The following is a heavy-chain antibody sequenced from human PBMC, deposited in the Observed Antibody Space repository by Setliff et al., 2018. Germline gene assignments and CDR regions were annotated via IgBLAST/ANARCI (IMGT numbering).Heavy chain of an antibody. D-gene: IGHD3-22*01. J-gene: IGHJ4*02. CDR2: INNYNTNT. Sequence: GASVKVSCKASGYTFTNYAINWVRQAPGQGLEWVGWINNYNTNTKYAQKLQGRVTMTTDTSASTAYMELRSLRSDDTAVYYCARINFYVSSGYYYAPDYWGQGTLVTVS. CDR3: ARINFYVSSGYYYAPDY. V-gene: IGHV1-18*01. CDR1: GYTFTNYA.